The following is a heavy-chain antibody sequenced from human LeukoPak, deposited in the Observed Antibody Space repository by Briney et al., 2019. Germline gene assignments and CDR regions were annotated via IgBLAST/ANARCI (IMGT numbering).Heavy chain of an antibody. CDR3: ARAFRGGIAGWHFDL. D-gene: IGHD4-23*01. V-gene: IGHV4-4*07. Sequence: TSETLSLTCTVSGDTISSYYWNWIRQPAGKGLEWIGRIYTSGSTNYDPSLKSRVTMSVDTSKNQFSLKLSSVTAADTAIYYCARAFRGGIAGWHFDLWGRGTLVTVSS. J-gene: IGHJ2*01. CDR1: GDTISSYY. CDR2: IYTSGST.